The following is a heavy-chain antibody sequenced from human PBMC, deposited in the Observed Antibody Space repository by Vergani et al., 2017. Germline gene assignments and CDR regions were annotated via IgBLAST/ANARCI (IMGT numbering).Heavy chain of an antibody. J-gene: IGHJ4*02. CDR2: IYSGGST. Sequence: EVQLVESGGGLIQPGGSLRLSCAASGFTVSSNYMSWVRQAPGKGLEWVSVIYSGGSTYYADSVKGRFTISRDNSKNTLYLQMNSLRAKDTAVYYCARGIPAATYYFDYWGQGTLVTVSS. D-gene: IGHD2-2*01. CDR1: GFTVSSNY. V-gene: IGHV3-53*01. CDR3: ARGIPAATYYFDY.